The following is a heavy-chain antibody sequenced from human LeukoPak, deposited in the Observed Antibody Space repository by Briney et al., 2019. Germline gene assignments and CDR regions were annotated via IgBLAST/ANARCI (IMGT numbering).Heavy chain of an antibody. CDR1: EFTFSNYG. J-gene: IGHJ4*02. CDR2: ISYDGSNK. Sequence: QAGGSLRLSCAASEFTFSNYGMHWVRQAPGKGLEWVAVISYDGSNKYYADSVKGRFTISRDNSKNTLYLQMGSLRVEDMAVYYCARWGSTSCYDYWGQGTLVTVSS. CDR3: ARWGSTSCYDY. V-gene: IGHV3-30*03. D-gene: IGHD2-2*01.